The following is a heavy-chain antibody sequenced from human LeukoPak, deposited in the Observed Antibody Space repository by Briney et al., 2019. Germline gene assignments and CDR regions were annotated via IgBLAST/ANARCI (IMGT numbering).Heavy chain of an antibody. J-gene: IGHJ4*02. CDR2: ISNNGGST. CDR3: AKAADLGRNYFDY. CDR1: GFTFTSYA. D-gene: IGHD3/OR15-3a*01. V-gene: IGHV3-23*01. Sequence: GGSLRLSCAASGFTFTSYAMSWVRQAPGKGLEWVSGISNNGGSTYSADSVKGRFTISRDNSKNTLYLQMNSLRAEDTAVYYCAKAADLGRNYFDYWGQGTLVTVSS.